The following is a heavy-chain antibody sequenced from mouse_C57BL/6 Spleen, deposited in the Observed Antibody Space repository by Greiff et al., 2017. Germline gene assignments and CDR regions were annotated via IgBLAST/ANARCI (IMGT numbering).Heavy chain of an antibody. Sequence: VKLMESGPELVKPGASVKISCKASGYAFSSSWMNWVKQRPGKGLEWIGRIYPGDGDTNYNGKFKGKATLTADKSSSTAYMQLSSLTSEDSAVYFCAREDDYDVAYWGQGTLVTVSA. CDR3: AREDDYDVAY. CDR1: GYAFSSSW. V-gene: IGHV1-82*01. CDR2: IYPGDGDT. D-gene: IGHD2-4*01. J-gene: IGHJ3*01.